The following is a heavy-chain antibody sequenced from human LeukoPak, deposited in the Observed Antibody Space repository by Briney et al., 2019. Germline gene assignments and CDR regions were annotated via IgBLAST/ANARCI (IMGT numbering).Heavy chain of an antibody. V-gene: IGHV4-59*01. CDR3: ARGVVTIFGVVIPHWFDP. CDR2: IYYSGST. CDR1: GGSISSYY. Sequence: KPSETLSLTCTVSGGSISSYYWSWIRQPPGKGLEWIGYIYYSGSTNYNPPLKSRVTIAGDTSKNQFSLKLSSVTAADTAVYYCARGVVTIFGVVIPHWFDPWGQGTLVTVSS. J-gene: IGHJ5*02. D-gene: IGHD3-3*01.